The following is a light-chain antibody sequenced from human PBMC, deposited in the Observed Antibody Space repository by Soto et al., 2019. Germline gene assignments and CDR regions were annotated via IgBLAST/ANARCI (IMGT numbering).Light chain of an antibody. CDR1: SSDVGVYNH. Sequence: QSALTQPASVSGSPGQSITISCTGTSSDVGVYNHVSWYQQHPGKAPKLLIYEVSDRPSGVSNRFSGSRSGNTASLTISGLQADDEADYYCSSYTSSNTLEVFGGGTKVTVL. CDR2: EVS. J-gene: IGLJ2*01. CDR3: SSYTSSNTLEV. V-gene: IGLV2-14*01.